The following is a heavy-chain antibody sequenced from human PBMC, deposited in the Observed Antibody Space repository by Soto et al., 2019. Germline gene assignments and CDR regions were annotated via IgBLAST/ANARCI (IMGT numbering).Heavy chain of an antibody. V-gene: IGHV3-23*01. J-gene: IGHJ4*02. D-gene: IGHD2-8*01. CDR2: LLRPGRST. Sequence: GGSLRLSCAASGFMFSDYAMTWARQAPGKELEWVSGLLRPGRSTYYADSVKGRFTISGDTSANTVYLQMDSLRAEDTAVYYCAKYAIANDGLWLLAFCGQGSAVT. CDR3: AKYAIANDGLWLLAF. CDR1: GFMFSDYA.